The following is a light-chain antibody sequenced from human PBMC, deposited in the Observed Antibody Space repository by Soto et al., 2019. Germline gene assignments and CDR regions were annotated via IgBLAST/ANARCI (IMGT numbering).Light chain of an antibody. CDR1: SGDIGSYNR. CDR2: EVT. Sequence: QSVLTQPASVSGSPGQSITISCTGTSGDIGSYNRVSGYQQHPGKAPKLIIYEVTDRPSGVSNRFSGSKSGNTASLTISGLQAEDEAEYYCSSYTSSSTLVVFGGGTKVTVL. CDR3: SSYTSSSTLVV. V-gene: IGLV2-14*01. J-gene: IGLJ2*01.